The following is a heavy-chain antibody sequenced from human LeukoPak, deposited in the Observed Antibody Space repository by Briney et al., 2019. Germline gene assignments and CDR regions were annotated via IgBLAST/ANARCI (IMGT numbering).Heavy chain of an antibody. CDR2: ISYDGSNK. Sequence: PGRSLRPSCAASGFTFSSYGMHWVRQAPGKGLEWVAVISYDGSNKYYADSVKGRFTISRDNSKNTLYLQMNSLRAVDTAVYYCAKDASRYYYGSGSSKLDYWGQGTLVTVSS. CDR1: GFTFSSYG. CDR3: AKDASRYYYGSGSSKLDY. J-gene: IGHJ4*02. D-gene: IGHD3-10*01. V-gene: IGHV3-30*18.